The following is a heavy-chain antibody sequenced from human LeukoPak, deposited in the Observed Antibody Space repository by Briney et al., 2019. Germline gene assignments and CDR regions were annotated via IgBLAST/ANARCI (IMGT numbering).Heavy chain of an antibody. D-gene: IGHD3-22*01. CDR3: ARGALDYYHSSGYYDY. J-gene: IGHJ4*02. CDR2: IYPGDSDT. Sequence: GESLKISCKGSGYSFTSYWIGWVRQMPGKGLEWMGIIYPGDSDTRYSPSFQGQVTISADKSISTAYLQWSSLKASDTAMYYCARGALDYYHSSGYYDYWSQGTLVTVSS. CDR1: GYSFTSYW. V-gene: IGHV5-51*01.